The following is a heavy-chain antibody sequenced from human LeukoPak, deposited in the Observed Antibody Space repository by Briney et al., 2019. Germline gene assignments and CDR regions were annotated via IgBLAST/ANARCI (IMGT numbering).Heavy chain of an antibody. CDR3: ARDKFPYVDCAGYFDY. CDR1: ESIFDNYA. V-gene: IGHV3-30*04. Sequence: GGSLRLSCVASESIFDNYAMHWVRQAPGKGLERVAVIIYDGSKQYFGDSVKGRFTVSRDSSKRTLYLHMNSLRPEDTAVYYCARDKFPYVDCAGYFDYWGQGTLVTVSS. CDR2: IIYDGSKQ. J-gene: IGHJ4*02. D-gene: IGHD4-17*01.